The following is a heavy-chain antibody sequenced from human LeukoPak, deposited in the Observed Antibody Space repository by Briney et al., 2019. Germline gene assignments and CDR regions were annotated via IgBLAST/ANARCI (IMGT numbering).Heavy chain of an antibody. V-gene: IGHV4-4*02. D-gene: IGHD3-10*01. CDR1: GGSISSSNW. CDR2: IYHSGST. CDR3: ARGITLIRGVISFDY. Sequence: SETLSLTCAVSGGSISSSNWWSWVRQPPGKGLEWIGEIYHSGSTNYSPSLKSRVTISVDKSRNQLSLNLSSVTAADTAVYYCARGITLIRGVISFDYWGQGTLVTVSS. J-gene: IGHJ4*02.